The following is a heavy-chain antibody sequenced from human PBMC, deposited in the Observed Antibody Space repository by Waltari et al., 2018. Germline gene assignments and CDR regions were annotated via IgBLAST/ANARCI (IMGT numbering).Heavy chain of an antibody. Sequence: QVQLQESGPGLVKPSETLSLTCTVSGYSISSGYYWGWIRQPPGKGLEWIGSIYHSGSTYYNPSLKSRVTISVDTSKNQFSLKLSSVTAADTAVYYCAREGQGGELSHWGQGTLVTVSS. CDR3: AREGQGGELSH. CDR2: IYHSGST. D-gene: IGHD3-16*02. CDR1: GYSISSGYY. J-gene: IGHJ4*02. V-gene: IGHV4-38-2*02.